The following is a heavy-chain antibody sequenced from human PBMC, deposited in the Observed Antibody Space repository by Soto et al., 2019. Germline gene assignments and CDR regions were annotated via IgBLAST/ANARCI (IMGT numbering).Heavy chain of an antibody. Sequence: ASVKVSCKASGYTFTSYAMHWVRQAPGQRLEWMGWINAGNGNTKYSQKFQGRVTITRDTSASTAYMELSSLRSEDTAVYYCARRVQAGEHSYYHRQDVWGQGTTVTVS. CDR1: GYTFTSYA. J-gene: IGHJ6*02. V-gene: IGHV1-3*01. CDR2: INAGNGNT. D-gene: IGHD6-19*01. CDR3: ARRVQAGEHSYYHRQDV.